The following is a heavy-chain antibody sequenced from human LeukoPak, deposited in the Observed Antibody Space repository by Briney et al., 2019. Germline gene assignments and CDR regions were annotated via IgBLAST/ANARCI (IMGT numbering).Heavy chain of an antibody. CDR1: GFTVSSNY. CDR2: ISHSGGTT. V-gene: IGHV3-23*01. D-gene: IGHD2-15*01. CDR3: AKANVRYCSGGSCFDAFDI. J-gene: IGHJ3*02. Sequence: GGSLRLSCAASGFTVSSNYMSWVRQAPGKGPEWVSAISHSGGTTYYADSVKGRFTITRDNSKNTLYLQMNSLRAEDTAVYYCAKANVRYCSGGSCFDAFDIWGQGTMVTVSS.